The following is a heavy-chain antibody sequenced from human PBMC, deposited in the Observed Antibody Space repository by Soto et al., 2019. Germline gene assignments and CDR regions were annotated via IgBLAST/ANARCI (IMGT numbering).Heavy chain of an antibody. CDR3: ARVDSRGGLDS. D-gene: IGHD3-22*01. CDR2: VHDSWSS. J-gene: IGHJ4*02. V-gene: IGHV4-59*12. Sequence: SETLSLTCTVSGGSISSYYWSWIRQPPGKGLEWIGYVHDSWSSHYNPSLKSRVTISLDPSKNHFSLNLSSVTAADTAVYFCARVDSRGGLDSWGRGILVTVSS. CDR1: GGSISSYY.